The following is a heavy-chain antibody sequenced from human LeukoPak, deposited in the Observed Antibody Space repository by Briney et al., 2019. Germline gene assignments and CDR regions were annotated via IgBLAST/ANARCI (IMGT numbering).Heavy chain of an antibody. CDR2: ISSDGSNK. D-gene: IGHD3-16*01. Sequence: PGRSLRLSCAVSGFTFSTYGMDWVRQAPGKGLEWVAVISSDGSNKYYADSVKGRFTISRDNSKNTLYLQTNSLRAEDTALYYCAKDKFGGGIKTGTFDYWGQGTLVTVSS. J-gene: IGHJ4*02. CDR3: AKDKFGGGIKTGTFDY. V-gene: IGHV3-30*18. CDR1: GFTFSTYG.